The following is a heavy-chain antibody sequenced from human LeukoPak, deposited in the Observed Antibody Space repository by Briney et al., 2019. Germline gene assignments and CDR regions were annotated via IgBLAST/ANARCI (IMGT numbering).Heavy chain of an antibody. D-gene: IGHD6-19*01. J-gene: IGHJ6*02. CDR2: ISGSGGST. CDR3: AKDLLAQFPQYGMDV. Sequence: GGSLRLSCAASGFTFSSYSMNWVRQAPGKGLEWVSAISGSGGSTYYADSVKGRFTISRDNSKNTLYLQMNSLRAEDTAVYYCAKDLLAQFPQYGMDVWGQGTTVTVSS. CDR1: GFTFSSYS. V-gene: IGHV3-23*01.